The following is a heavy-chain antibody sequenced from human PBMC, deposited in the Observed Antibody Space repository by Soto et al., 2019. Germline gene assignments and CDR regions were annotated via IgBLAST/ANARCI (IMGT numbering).Heavy chain of an antibody. V-gene: IGHV1-69*13. CDR1: GGTFSSYA. D-gene: IGHD4-17*01. CDR3: AGDVLSNTVTYYYGMDV. Sequence: SVKVSCKASGGTFSSYAISWVRQAPGQGLEWMGGIIPIFGTANYAQKFQGRVTITADESTSTAYMELSSLRSEDTAVYYCAGDVLSNTVTYYYGMDVWGQGTTVTVSS. J-gene: IGHJ6*02. CDR2: IIPIFGTA.